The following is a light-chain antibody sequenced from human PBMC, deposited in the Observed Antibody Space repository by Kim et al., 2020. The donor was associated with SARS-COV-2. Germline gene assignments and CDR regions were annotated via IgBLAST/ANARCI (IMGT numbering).Light chain of an antibody. J-gene: IGKJ1*01. V-gene: IGKV4-1*01. CDR2: WAS. CDR3: QQYYSIAT. Sequence: RAPINCRSSQTVLYSFNNKNYLAWYQQKPGQPPKLLIYWASTRESGVPDRFSGSGSGTDFTLTISSLQAEDVAVYYCQQYYSIATFGQGTKVDIK. CDR1: QTVLYSFNNKNY.